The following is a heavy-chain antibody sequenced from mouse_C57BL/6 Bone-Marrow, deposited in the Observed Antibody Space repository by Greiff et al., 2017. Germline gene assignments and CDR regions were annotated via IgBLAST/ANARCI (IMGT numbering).Heavy chain of an antibody. J-gene: IGHJ1*03. D-gene: IGHD1-1*01. V-gene: IGHV1-80*01. CDR3: ARDGGSSPWYFDV. CDR2: IYPGDGDT. CDR1: GYAFSSYW. Sequence: QVQLQQSGAELVKPGASVKISCKASGYAFSSYWMNWVKQRPGKGLEWIGQIYPGDGDTNYNVKFKGKATLTADKSSSTAYMQLSSLTSEDSAVYFCARDGGSSPWYFDVWGTGTTVTVSS.